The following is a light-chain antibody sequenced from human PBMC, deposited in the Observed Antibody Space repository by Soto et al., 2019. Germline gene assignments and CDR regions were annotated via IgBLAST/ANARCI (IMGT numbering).Light chain of an antibody. CDR2: DAS. Sequence: EIVLTQSPATLSLSPGERATLSCRASQSVSSYLAWYQQKPGQAPRLLIYDASNMATGIPARFSVSGSGTDFTLPISSREPEDFAFYYCQQRSNWPPLAFGQGTRLEIQ. CDR1: QSVSSY. J-gene: IGKJ5*01. V-gene: IGKV3-11*01. CDR3: QQRSNWPPLA.